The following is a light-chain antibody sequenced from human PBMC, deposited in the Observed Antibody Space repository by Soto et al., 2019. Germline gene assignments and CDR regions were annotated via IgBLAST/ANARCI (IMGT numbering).Light chain of an antibody. CDR3: QQSYSTPLVVT. V-gene: IGKV1-39*01. CDR2: AAS. CDR1: QSISRY. J-gene: IGKJ2*01. Sequence: DIQMTQSPASLSASVGDRVTITFRASQSISRYLNWYQQKPGKAPKLLIYAASSLQSGVPSRFSGSGSGTDFTLNISRLQPEDSATYYCQQSYSTPLVVTVGQGTNLEI.